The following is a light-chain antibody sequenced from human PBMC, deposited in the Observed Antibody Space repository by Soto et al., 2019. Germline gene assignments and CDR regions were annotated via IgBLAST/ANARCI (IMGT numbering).Light chain of an antibody. J-gene: IGKJ1*01. CDR1: QTITSW. CDR2: DVS. V-gene: IGKV1-5*01. CDR3: QPYNYNPWT. Sequence: DLQMPQSTSSMSSSVGDSVTITCRASQTITSWMAWYKKTPGKAPKLLIYDVSSLESGVPSRLRGSGSGTAVTITISRLQPDDGATDYGQPYNYNPWTFGQGTKVDI.